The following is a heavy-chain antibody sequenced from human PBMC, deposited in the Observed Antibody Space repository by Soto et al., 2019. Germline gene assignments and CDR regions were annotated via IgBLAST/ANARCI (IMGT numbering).Heavy chain of an antibody. CDR2: INHSGTT. V-gene: IGHV4-34*01. Sequence: SETLSLTCAVSGGSSSGYSWTWIRQPPDTGLERIGEINHSGTTNYNPSLKSRVTISVDTSKNQFSLMLTSVTAADTALYYGARDKITGLFDYWGQGTLVTVSS. CDR1: GGSSSGYS. D-gene: IGHD2-8*02. CDR3: ARDKITGLFDY. J-gene: IGHJ4*02.